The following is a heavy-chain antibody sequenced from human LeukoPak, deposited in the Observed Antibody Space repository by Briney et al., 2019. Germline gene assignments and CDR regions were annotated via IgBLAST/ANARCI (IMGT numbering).Heavy chain of an antibody. J-gene: IGHJ4*02. Sequence: PGGSLRLSCAASGFTFSSYWMSWVRQAPGKGLEWVANIKQDGSEKYYVDSVKGRFTISRDNAKNTLYLQMNSLRAEDTAVYYCAKGSYCSSASCNPNYFDYWGQGTLVTVSS. CDR1: GFTFSSYW. V-gene: IGHV3-7*03. CDR2: IKQDGSEK. D-gene: IGHD2-2*01. CDR3: AKGSYCSSASCNPNYFDY.